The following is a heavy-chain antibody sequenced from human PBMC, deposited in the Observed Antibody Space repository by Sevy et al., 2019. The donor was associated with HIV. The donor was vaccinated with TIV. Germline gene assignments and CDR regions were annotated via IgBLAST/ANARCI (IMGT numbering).Heavy chain of an antibody. CDR2: ISYDGSNK. Sequence: GGSLRLSCAASGFTFSSYGMHWVRQAPGKGLEWVAVISYDGSNKYYADSVKGRFTISRDNSKNTLYLQMNSLRAEDTAVYYCAKEQGYCAPDYYYYYGKDVWGQGTTVTVSS. J-gene: IGHJ6*02. D-gene: IGHD1-26*01. V-gene: IGHV3-30*18. CDR3: AKEQGYCAPDYYYYYGKDV. CDR1: GFTFSSYG.